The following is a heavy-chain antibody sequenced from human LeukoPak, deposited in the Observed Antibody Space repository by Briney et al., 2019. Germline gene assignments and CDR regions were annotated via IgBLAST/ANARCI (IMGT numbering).Heavy chain of an antibody. V-gene: IGHV3-23*01. D-gene: IGHD2/OR15-2a*01. Sequence: GGSLRLSCAASGFTFSSYGMSWVRQAPGKGLEWVSAISGNGGSTYYTDSVKGRFTISRDNSKNTLYLQMNSLRAEDTAVYYCAKVHLLGLAPGYFDYWGQGTLVTVSS. CDR3: AKVHLLGLAPGYFDY. CDR1: GFTFSSYG. CDR2: ISGNGGST. J-gene: IGHJ4*02.